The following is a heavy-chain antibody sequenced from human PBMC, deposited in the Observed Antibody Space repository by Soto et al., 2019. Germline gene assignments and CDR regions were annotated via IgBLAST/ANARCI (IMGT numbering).Heavy chain of an antibody. CDR3: AKDRRATVTTFDY. Sequence: PGGSLRLSCAASGFTFSSYGMHWVRQAPGKGLEWVAVISYDGSNKYYADSVKGRFTISRDNSKNTLYLQMNSLRAEDTAVYYCAKDRRATVTTFDYWGQGTLVTVSS. CDR1: GFTFSSYG. V-gene: IGHV3-30*18. CDR2: ISYDGSNK. J-gene: IGHJ4*02. D-gene: IGHD4-4*01.